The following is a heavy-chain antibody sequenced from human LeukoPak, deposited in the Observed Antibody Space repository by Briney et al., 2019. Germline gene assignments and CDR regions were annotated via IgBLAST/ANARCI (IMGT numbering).Heavy chain of an antibody. CDR1: GFTVSSNY. V-gene: IGHV3-53*01. CDR3: ARLVATTGRLYFDY. CDR2: IYSGGNT. Sequence: PGGSLRLSCAASGFTVSSNYMVRVRQAPGKGLEYVSVIYSGGNTYYAGSVKGRFTIPRDNSKNTVYLQMNSLRAEDTAVFYCARLVATTGRLYFDYWGQGNLVTVSS. J-gene: IGHJ4*02. D-gene: IGHD1-1*01.